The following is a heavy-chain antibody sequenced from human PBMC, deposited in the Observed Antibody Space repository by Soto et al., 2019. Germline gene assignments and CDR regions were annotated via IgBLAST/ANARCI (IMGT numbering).Heavy chain of an antibody. Sequence: QVQLQESGPGLVKPSQTLSLTCTVSGGSISSGAYYWSWPRQHPGKGLEWIGYISYSVSTYFTPSLKRRVTISADTSKNQFSLKLNSVNAADTAIYYCASAALTEQLAYWGQGIQVTVSS. J-gene: IGHJ4*02. CDR2: ISYSVST. V-gene: IGHV4-31*03. CDR1: GGSISSGAYY. CDR3: ASAALTEQLAY. D-gene: IGHD6-6*01.